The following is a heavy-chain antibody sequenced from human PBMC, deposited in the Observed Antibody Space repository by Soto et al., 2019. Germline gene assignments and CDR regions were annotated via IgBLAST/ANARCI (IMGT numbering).Heavy chain of an antibody. D-gene: IGHD6-13*01. CDR1: GFTVSSNY. Sequence: EVQLVESGGGLVQPGGSLRLSCAASGFTVSSNYMSWVRQAPGKGLEWVSVIYSGGSTYYADSVKGRFTISRHNSKNTLYLQMNSLRAEDTAVYYCARVGQQLPRGGWFDPWGQGTLVTVSS. V-gene: IGHV3-53*04. J-gene: IGHJ5*02. CDR2: IYSGGST. CDR3: ARVGQQLPRGGWFDP.